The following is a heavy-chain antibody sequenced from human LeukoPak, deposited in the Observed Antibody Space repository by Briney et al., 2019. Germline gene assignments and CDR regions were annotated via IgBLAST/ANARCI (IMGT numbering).Heavy chain of an antibody. J-gene: IGHJ5*02. CDR3: ARVLPEIKWLRLNGWFDP. Sequence: ASVKVSCKASGYTFTSYDINWVRQATGQGLEWMGWMNPNSGNTGYAQKFQGRVTMTRNTSISTAYMELSSLRSEDTAVYYCARVLPEIKWLRLNGWFDPWGQGTLVTVSS. CDR1: GYTFTSYD. D-gene: IGHD5-12*01. V-gene: IGHV1-8*01. CDR2: MNPNSGNT.